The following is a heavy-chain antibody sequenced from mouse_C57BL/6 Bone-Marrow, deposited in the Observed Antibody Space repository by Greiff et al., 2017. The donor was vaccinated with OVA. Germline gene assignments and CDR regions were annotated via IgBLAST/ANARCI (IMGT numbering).Heavy chain of an antibody. J-gene: IGHJ4*01. Sequence: VQLQQSVAELVRPGASVKLSCTASGFNIKNPYMHWVKQRPEQGLEWIGRIDPANGNTKYAPKFQGKATITADTSSNTAYLQLSSLTSEDTAIYYCADDYDAMDYWGQGTSVTVSS. CDR3: ADDYDAMDY. CDR1: GFNIKNPY. CDR2: IDPANGNT. V-gene: IGHV14-3*01.